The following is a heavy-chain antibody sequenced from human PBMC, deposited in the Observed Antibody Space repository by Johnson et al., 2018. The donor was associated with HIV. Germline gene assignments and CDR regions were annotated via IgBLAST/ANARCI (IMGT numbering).Heavy chain of an antibody. CDR3: ARPLGPPLWHDAFDI. CDR1: GFTVSSNY. Sequence: VQLVESGGGVVQPGESLRLSCTASGFTVSSNYLSWVRQAPGTGLKWVAIIQSGGGTYHADSVKGRFTISRDNSKNTLYLQMNSLRVEDTAVYYCARPLGPPLWHDAFDIWGQGTMVTVSS. J-gene: IGHJ3*02. D-gene: IGHD3-16*01. V-gene: IGHV3-66*04. CDR2: IQSGGGT.